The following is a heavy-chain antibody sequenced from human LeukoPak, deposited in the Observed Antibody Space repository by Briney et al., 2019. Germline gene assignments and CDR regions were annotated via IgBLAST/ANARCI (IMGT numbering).Heavy chain of an antibody. D-gene: IGHD6-6*01. V-gene: IGHV1-69*04. CDR3: ARPRDASIAARLGAFDI. CDR2: IIPILGIA. J-gene: IGHJ3*02. Sequence: ASVKVSCKASGGTFSSYAISWVRQAPGQGLEWMGRIIPILGIANYAQKFQGRVTITADESTGTAYMELSSLRSEDTAVYYCARPRDASIAARLGAFDIWGQGTMVTVSS. CDR1: GGTFSSYA.